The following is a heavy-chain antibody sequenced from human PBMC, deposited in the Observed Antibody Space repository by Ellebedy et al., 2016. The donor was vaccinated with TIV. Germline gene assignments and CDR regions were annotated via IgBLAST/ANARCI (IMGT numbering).Heavy chain of an antibody. Sequence: GESLKISCAASGFTFSSDAMHWVRQAPGKGLEWVSYISSSSSTIYYADSVKGRFTISRDNAKNSLCLQMNSLRDEDTAVYYCARENVYSYYGMDVWGQGTTVTVSS. D-gene: IGHD3-16*01. CDR2: ISSSSSTI. J-gene: IGHJ6*02. V-gene: IGHV3-48*02. CDR1: GFTFSSDA. CDR3: ARENVYSYYGMDV.